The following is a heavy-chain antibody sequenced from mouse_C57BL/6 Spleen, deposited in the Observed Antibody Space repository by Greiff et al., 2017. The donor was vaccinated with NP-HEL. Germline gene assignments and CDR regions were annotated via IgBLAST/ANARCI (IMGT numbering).Heavy chain of an antibody. D-gene: IGHD2-2*01. CDR2: IDPEDGDT. V-gene: IGHV14-1*01. CDR1: GFNIKDYY. Sequence: EVQLQQSGAALVRPGASVKLSCTASGFNIKDYYMHWVKQRPEQGLEWIGRIDPEDGDTEYAPKFQGKATMTADTSSNTAYLQLSSLTSEDTAVYYCTTNYGYDYAMDYWGQGTSVTVSS. J-gene: IGHJ4*01. CDR3: TTNYGYDYAMDY.